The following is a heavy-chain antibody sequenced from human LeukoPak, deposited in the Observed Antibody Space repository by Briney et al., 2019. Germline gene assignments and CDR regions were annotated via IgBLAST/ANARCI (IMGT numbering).Heavy chain of an antibody. V-gene: IGHV1-69*04. CDR1: GGTFSSYA. CDR3: ARGQDYDFWSGSPDY. D-gene: IGHD3-3*01. CDR2: IIPILGIA. Sequence: ASVKVSCKASGGTFSSYAISWVRQAPGQGLEWMGRIIPILGIANYAQKFQGRVTITADKSTSTAYMELSSLRSEDTAVYYCARGQDYDFWSGSPDYWGQGTPVTVSS. J-gene: IGHJ4*02.